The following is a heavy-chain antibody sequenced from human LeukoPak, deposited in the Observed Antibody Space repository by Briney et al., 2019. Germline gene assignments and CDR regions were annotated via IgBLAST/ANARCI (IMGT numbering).Heavy chain of an antibody. Sequence: GGSLRLSCAASGFTFSSYWMNWVRQAPGKGLEWVSAISGSGGSTYYADSVKGRFTISRDNSKNTLYLQMNSLRAEDTAVYYCAKYGDYVENWFDPWGQGTLVTVSS. D-gene: IGHD4-17*01. J-gene: IGHJ5*02. V-gene: IGHV3-23*01. CDR1: GFTFSSYW. CDR2: ISGSGGST. CDR3: AKYGDYVENWFDP.